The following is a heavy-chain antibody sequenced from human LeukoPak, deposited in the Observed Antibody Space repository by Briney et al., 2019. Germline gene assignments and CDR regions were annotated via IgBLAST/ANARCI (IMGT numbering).Heavy chain of an antibody. CDR2: IYSGGST. Sequence: PGGSLRLSCAASGFTVSSNYMSWVRQAPGKGLEWVSVIYSGGSTYYADSVKGRFTISRDNSKNTLYLQMSSLRAEDTAVYYCARDMELRSENAFDIWGQGTMVTVSS. V-gene: IGHV3-66*01. J-gene: IGHJ3*02. D-gene: IGHD1-26*01. CDR1: GFTVSSNY. CDR3: ARDMELRSENAFDI.